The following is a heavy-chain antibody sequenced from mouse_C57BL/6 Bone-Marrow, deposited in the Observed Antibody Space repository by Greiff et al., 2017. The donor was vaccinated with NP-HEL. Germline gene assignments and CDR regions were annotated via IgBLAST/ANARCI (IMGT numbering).Heavy chain of an antibody. D-gene: IGHD1-1*01. J-gene: IGHJ1*03. V-gene: IGHV1-69*01. CDR3: ARGTVVGTYWYFDV. Sequence: VQLQQSGAELVMPGASVKLSCKASGYTFTSYWMHWVKQRPGQGLEWIGEIDPSDSYTNYNQKFKGKSTLTVDKSSSTAYMQLSSLTSEDSAVYYCARGTVVGTYWYFDVWGTGTTVTVSS. CDR2: IDPSDSYT. CDR1: GYTFTSYW.